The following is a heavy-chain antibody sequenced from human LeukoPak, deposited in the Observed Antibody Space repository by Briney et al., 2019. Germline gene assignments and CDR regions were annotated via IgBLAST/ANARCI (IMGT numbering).Heavy chain of an antibody. CDR1: GFTFSSFG. Sequence: GGSLRLSCAASGFTFSSFGMNWVRQAPGKGLEWVSSISSSSSYIYYADSVKGRFTISRDNAKNSLYLQMNSLGAEDTAVYYCARDSPVYCSGGNCPMDYWGQGTLVTVSS. CDR2: ISSSSSYI. CDR3: ARDSPVYCSGGNCPMDY. D-gene: IGHD2-15*01. V-gene: IGHV3-21*01. J-gene: IGHJ4*02.